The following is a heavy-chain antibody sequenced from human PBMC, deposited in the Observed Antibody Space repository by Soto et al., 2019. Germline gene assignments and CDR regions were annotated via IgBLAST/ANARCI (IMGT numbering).Heavy chain of an antibody. V-gene: IGHV1-3*01. Sequence: VTFTYKVYGYAFTISSKHRVRQAPGQRLEWMGWINAGNGNTKYSQKFQGRVTITRDTSASTAYMELSSLRSEDTAVYYCARTENINCTNGVCQYKWFDPWGQGTLVTVSS. CDR1: GYAFTISS. J-gene: IGHJ5*02. D-gene: IGHD2-8*01. CDR3: ARTENINCTNGVCQYKWFDP. CDR2: INAGNGNT.